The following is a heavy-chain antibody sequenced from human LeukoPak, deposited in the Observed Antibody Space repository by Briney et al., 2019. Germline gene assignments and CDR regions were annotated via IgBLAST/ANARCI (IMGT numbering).Heavy chain of an antibody. CDR1: GYSFTNYD. V-gene: IGHV1-8*03. Sequence: GASVKVSCKASGYSFTNYDINWVRQATGQGLEWMGWMNPKSGDTGYSQKFQGRVFITRDTSINTAYMELSSLGSDDTAVYYCARGQDSSGYYYLTFRDYYYYMDVWGKGTTVTVSS. J-gene: IGHJ6*03. CDR2: MNPKSGDT. CDR3: ARGQDSSGYYYLTFRDYYYYMDV. D-gene: IGHD3-22*01.